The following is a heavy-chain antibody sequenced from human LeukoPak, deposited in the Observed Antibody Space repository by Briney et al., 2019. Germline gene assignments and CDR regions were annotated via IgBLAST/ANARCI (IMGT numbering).Heavy chain of an antibody. CDR1: GGSISSSSYY. CDR3: ARLEDWDYHFDY. CDR2: INHSGST. J-gene: IGHJ4*02. D-gene: IGHD3/OR15-3a*01. V-gene: IGHV4-39*07. Sequence: PSETLSLTCTVSGGSISSSSYYWGWIRQSPGKGLEWIGEINHSGSTNYNPSLKSRVTISVDTSKNQFSLKLSSVTAADTAVYYCARLEDWDYHFDYWGQGTLLTVSS.